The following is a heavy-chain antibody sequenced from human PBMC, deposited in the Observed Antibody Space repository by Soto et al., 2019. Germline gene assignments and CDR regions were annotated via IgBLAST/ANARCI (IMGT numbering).Heavy chain of an antibody. D-gene: IGHD2-15*01. J-gene: IGHJ6*02. V-gene: IGHV3-30-3*01. CDR1: GFTFRNYA. Sequence: QVQLVESGGGVVQPGRSLRLSCAASGFTFRNYAMHWVRQAPGKGLEWVALISYNGVNTYYADSVKGRFTISRDNSENTLHLQMNSLRAEDTAVYYCATDPSYCSGDSCYSAYYGMDDWGRGTTVTVSS. CDR3: ATDPSYCSGDSCYSAYYGMDD. CDR2: ISYNGVNT.